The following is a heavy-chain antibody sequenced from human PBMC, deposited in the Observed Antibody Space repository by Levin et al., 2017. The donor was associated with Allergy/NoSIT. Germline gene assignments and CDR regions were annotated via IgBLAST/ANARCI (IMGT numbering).Heavy chain of an antibody. J-gene: IGHJ3*02. D-gene: IGHD2/OR15-2a*01. CDR1: GVAFSSYS. CDR3: ARMKRNILQSFGI. CDR2: ISSSSSSI. Sequence: GESLKISCVASGVAFSSYSMNWVRQAPGKGLEWISYISSSSSSIDYADSVKGRFTISGDNAKNSLILQMNSLRDEDSAVYFCARMKRNILQSFGIWGQGTMVTVSS. V-gene: IGHV3-48*02.